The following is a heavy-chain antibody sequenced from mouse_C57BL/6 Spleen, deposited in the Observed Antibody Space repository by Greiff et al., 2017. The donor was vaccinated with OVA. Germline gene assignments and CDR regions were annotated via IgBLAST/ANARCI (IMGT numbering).Heavy chain of an antibody. CDR2: IDPEDGDT. CDR1: GFNIKDYY. J-gene: IGHJ3*01. Sequence: EVQLQQSGAELVRPGASVKLSCTASGFNIKDYYMHWVKQRPEQGLEWIGRIDPEDGDTEYAPKFQGKATMTADTSSNTAYLQLSSLTSEDPAIYYCTTVYYYGSSWFAYWGQGTLVTVSA. V-gene: IGHV14-1*01. D-gene: IGHD1-1*01. CDR3: TTVYYYGSSWFAY.